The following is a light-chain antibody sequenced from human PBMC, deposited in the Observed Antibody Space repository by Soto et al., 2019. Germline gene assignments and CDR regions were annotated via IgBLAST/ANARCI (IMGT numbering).Light chain of an antibody. V-gene: IGLV2-23*01. CDR2: EGT. CDR3: CSYASSITYV. CDR1: SSDVGSYNL. J-gene: IGLJ1*01. Sequence: QSALTQPASVSGSPGQSITISCTGTSSDVGSYNLVSWYQQHPGKAPKLMIYEGTKRPSGVSDRFSGSRSGNTASLTISGLQAEDEADYYCCSYASSITYVFGRGTKLTDL.